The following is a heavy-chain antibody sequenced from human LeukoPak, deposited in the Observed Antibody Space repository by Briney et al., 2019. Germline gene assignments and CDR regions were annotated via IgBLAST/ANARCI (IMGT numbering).Heavy chain of an antibody. CDR1: GGPISSYY. J-gene: IGHJ4*02. V-gene: IGHV4-59*01. CDR3: ARVVRGSTLDY. Sequence: SETLSLTCTVSGGPISSYYWSWIRQPPGKGLEWIGYIYYSGSTNYNPSLKSRVTISVDTSKNQFSLKLSSVTAADTAVYYCARVVRGSTLDYRGQGTLVTVSS. CDR2: IYYSGST. D-gene: IGHD3-10*01.